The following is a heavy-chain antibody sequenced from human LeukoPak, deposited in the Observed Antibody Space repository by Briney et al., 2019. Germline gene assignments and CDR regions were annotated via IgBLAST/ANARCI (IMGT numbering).Heavy chain of an antibody. CDR3: ARSRDVVVPTAFDY. Sequence: SETLFLTCTVSGGSINNYYWSWIRQPPGKGLEWIGYIYYSGSTKYNPSLKSRVTISVDTSKNQFSLKLSSVTAADTAVYYCARSRDVVVPTAFDYWGQGTLVTVSS. CDR2: IYYSGST. CDR1: GGSINNYY. V-gene: IGHV4-59*01. D-gene: IGHD2-2*01. J-gene: IGHJ4*02.